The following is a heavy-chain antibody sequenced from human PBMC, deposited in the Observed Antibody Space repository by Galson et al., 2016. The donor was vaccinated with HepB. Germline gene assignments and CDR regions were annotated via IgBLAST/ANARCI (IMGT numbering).Heavy chain of an antibody. CDR1: GFTFTNYD. Sequence: SLRLSCAASGFTFTNYDIHWVRQAPGTGLVWVSRINIDGNSITYADSVKGRFAISRDNAKNTVHLQMNSLRVEDTAMYYCGRNVPFNWGQGSLVTVSS. J-gene: IGHJ4*02. V-gene: IGHV3-74*01. CDR3: GRNVPFN. CDR2: INIDGNSI.